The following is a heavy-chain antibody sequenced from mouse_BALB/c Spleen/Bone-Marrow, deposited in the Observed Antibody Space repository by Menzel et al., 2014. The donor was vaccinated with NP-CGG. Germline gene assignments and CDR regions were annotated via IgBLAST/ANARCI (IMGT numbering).Heavy chain of an antibody. Sequence: XXXXXLVRPGSSVKISCKASGYAFSVYWVNWVKQRPGQGLEWIGQIYPGDGDTNYNGKFKGRATLTADKSSNTAYMQLSSLTSEDSAVYFCARGGISVDYWGQGTTLTVSS. CDR3: ARGGISVDY. CDR2: IYPGDGDT. V-gene: IGHV1-80*01. J-gene: IGHJ2*01. CDR1: GYAFSVYW.